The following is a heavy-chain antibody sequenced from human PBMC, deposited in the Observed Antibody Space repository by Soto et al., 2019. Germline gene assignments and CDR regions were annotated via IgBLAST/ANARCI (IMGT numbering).Heavy chain of an antibody. D-gene: IGHD5-12*01. V-gene: IGHV4-30-4*01. J-gene: IGHJ5*02. CDR3: ARDTYSGYDFGL. Sequence: LSLTCSVSGASVAGGSYYWSWVRQPPGKGLEWIGYIPSRGRPFYNPSLTSRGTISADTSKNQLSLQLTSVTAADTAVYYCARDTYSGYDFGLWGQGTLVTVSS. CDR1: GASVAGGSYY. CDR2: IPSRGRP.